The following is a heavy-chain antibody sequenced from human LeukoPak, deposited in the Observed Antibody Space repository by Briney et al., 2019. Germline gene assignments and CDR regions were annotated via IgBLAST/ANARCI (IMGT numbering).Heavy chain of an antibody. CDR3: AREAAYYYDSSGKYYFDY. CDR1: GYTFTSYY. D-gene: IGHD3-22*01. Sequence: ASVKVSCKASGYTFTSYYMHWVRQAPGQGLEWMGIINPSGGSTSYAQKFQGRVTMTRDTSTSTVYMELSSLRSEGTAVYYCAREAAYYYDSSGKYYFDYWGQGTLVTVSS. V-gene: IGHV1-46*01. CDR2: INPSGGST. J-gene: IGHJ4*02.